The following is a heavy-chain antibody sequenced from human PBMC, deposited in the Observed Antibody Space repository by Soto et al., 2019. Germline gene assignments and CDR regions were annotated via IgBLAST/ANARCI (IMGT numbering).Heavy chain of an antibody. D-gene: IGHD3-22*01. CDR3: AKDGGYYYDSSGYYPFDY. Sequence: EVQLLESGGGLVQPGGSLRLSCAASGFTFSSYAMSWVRQAPGKGLEWVSAISGSGGSTYYADSVKGRFTISRDNSKNTLYLQMNSLRAEDTAVYYCAKDGGYYYDSSGYYPFDYGGQGTLVTVSA. J-gene: IGHJ4*02. CDR2: ISGSGGST. CDR1: GFTFSSYA. V-gene: IGHV3-23*01.